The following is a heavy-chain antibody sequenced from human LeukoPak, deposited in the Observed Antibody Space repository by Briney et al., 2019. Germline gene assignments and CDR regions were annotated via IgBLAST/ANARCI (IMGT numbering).Heavy chain of an antibody. J-gene: IGHJ5*02. CDR2: INHSGST. V-gene: IGHV4-34*01. Sequence: SETLSLTCAVYGGSFSGYYWSWIRQPPGKGLEWIGEINHSGSTNYNPSLKSRVTISVDTSKNQFSLKLSSVTAADTAVYYCARGLFRGCSSTSCYRRGPGGLGWFDPWGQGTLVTVSS. D-gene: IGHD2-2*01. CDR1: GGSFSGYY. CDR3: ARGLFRGCSSTSCYRRGPGGLGWFDP.